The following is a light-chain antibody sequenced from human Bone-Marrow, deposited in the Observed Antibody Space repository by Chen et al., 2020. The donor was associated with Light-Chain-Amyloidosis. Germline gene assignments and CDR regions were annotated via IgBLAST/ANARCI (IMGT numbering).Light chain of an antibody. V-gene: IGLV3-21*02. J-gene: IGLJ3*02. CDR2: DDS. CDR3: QVWDRSSDRPV. CDR1: NIGSTS. Sequence: SYVRTQPSSGSVAPGQTATIACGGNNIGSTSVHWYQQTPGQAPLLVVYDDSDRPSGIPERLSGSNSGNTATLTISRVEAGDEADYYCQVWDRSSDRPVFGGGTKLTVL.